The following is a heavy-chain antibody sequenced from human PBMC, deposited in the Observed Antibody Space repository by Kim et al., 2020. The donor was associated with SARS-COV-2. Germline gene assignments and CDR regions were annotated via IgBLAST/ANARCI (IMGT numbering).Heavy chain of an antibody. CDR2: IWYDGSQK. D-gene: IGHD6-19*01. V-gene: IGHV3-33*03. J-gene: IGHJ4*02. CDR1: GFTFSSYG. Sequence: GGSLRLSCAASGFTFSSYGIHWVRQSPGKGLEWVAVIWYDGSQKQYGDSVRGRFTISRDNSKNMVYLEMDSLRVEDTAVYYCAKGNSGWYLPFFDYWGQGTLVTVSP. CDR3: AKGNSGWYLPFFDY.